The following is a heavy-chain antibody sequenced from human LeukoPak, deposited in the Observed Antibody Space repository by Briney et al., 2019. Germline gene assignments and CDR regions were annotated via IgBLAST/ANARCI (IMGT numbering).Heavy chain of an antibody. CDR2: FYDSGRT. CDR3: CRDSYYFDY. V-gene: IGHV4-59*01. CDR1: TDSFSTYH. J-gene: IGHJ4*02. Sequence: SETLSLSCNVSTDSFSTYHWSWIRQPPGKGLRWIGDFYDSGRTNYNPSLKSRVTISADMSKNQFSLKLISVTAADTAVYYCCRDSYYFDYWDQGTPVTVSS.